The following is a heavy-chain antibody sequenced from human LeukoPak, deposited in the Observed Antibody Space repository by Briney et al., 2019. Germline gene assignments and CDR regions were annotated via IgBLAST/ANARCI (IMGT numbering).Heavy chain of an antibody. CDR1: GYSFTTYG. CDR3: ARDRIHYDFWCGYYRGDAFDI. J-gene: IGHJ3*02. D-gene: IGHD3-3*01. CDR2: ISAYNGNT. V-gene: IGHV1-18*01. Sequence: ASVKVSCKASGYSFTTYGISWVRQAPGQGLEWMGWISAYNGNTNYAQKLQGRVTMTTDTSTSTAYMELRSLRSDDTAVYYCARDRIHYDFWCGYYRGDAFDIWGQGTMVTVSS.